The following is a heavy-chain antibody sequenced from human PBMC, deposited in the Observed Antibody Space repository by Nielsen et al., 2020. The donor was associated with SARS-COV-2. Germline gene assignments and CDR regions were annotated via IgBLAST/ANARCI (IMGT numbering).Heavy chain of an antibody. CDR3: EHHCSGGSCYSNYYYGMDV. D-gene: IGHD2-15*01. Sequence: GESLKISCAASGFTFSSYAMHWVRQAPGKGLEWVAVISYDGSNKYYADSVKGRFTISRDNSKNTLCLQMNSLRAEDTAVYYCEHHCSGGSCYSNYYYGMDVWGQGTTVTVSS. V-gene: IGHV3-30*04. J-gene: IGHJ6*02. CDR2: ISYDGSNK. CDR1: GFTFSSYA.